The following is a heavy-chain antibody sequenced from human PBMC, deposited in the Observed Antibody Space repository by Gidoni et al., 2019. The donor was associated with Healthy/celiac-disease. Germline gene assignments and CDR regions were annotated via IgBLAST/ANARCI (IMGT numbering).Heavy chain of an antibody. D-gene: IGHD3-3*01. CDR3: ARDYYYDFWSGYFEINWFDP. Sequence: EVQLVESGGGLVQPGGSRSLSGAASGFTFSSYSMNWVRQAPGKGLECVSYISSSSSTIYYADSVKGRFTISRDNAKNSLYLQMNSLRDEDTAVYYCARDYYYDFWSGYFEINWFDPWGQGTLVTVSS. CDR2: ISSSSSTI. V-gene: IGHV3-48*02. CDR1: GFTFSSYS. J-gene: IGHJ5*02.